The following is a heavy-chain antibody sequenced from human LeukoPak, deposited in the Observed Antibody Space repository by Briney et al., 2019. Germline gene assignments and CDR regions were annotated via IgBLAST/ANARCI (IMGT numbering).Heavy chain of an antibody. V-gene: IGHV1-24*01. CDR2: FDPEDGET. CDR1: GYTLTELS. CDR3: VCCSSTSCYGGYYFDY. J-gene: IGHJ4*02. D-gene: IGHD2-2*01. Sequence: ASVKVSCKVSGYTLTELSMHWVRQAPGKGLERMGGFDPEDGETIYAQKFQGRVTMTEDTSTDTAYMELSNLRSEDTAVYYCVCCSSTSCYGGYYFDYWGQGTLVAVSS.